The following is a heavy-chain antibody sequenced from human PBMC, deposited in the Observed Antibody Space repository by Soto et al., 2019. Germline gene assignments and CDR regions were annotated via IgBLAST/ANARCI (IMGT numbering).Heavy chain of an antibody. Sequence: QVQLVQSGAEVKKPGASVKVSCKASGYTFTSYGISWVRQAPGQGLEGMGWISTYNGNTNYAQKLQGRVTRTPDTSTVTAYMELRSLRSDDTAVYYCARAWDRRDGYENDYWGQGTLVTVSS. CDR3: ARAWDRRDGYENDY. CDR1: GYTFTSYG. J-gene: IGHJ4*02. V-gene: IGHV1-18*01. D-gene: IGHD5-12*01. CDR2: ISTYNGNT.